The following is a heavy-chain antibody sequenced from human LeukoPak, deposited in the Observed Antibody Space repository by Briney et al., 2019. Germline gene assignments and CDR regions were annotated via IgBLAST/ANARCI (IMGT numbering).Heavy chain of an antibody. V-gene: IGHV1-2*02. CDR3: ARDHRITGTRIDWFDP. CDR1: GYTFTGYY. CDR2: INPNSGGT. J-gene: IGHJ5*02. Sequence: RASVKVSCKASGYTFTGYYMHWVRQAPGQGLEWMGWINPNSGGTNYAQKFQGRVTMTRDTSISTAYMELSRLRSEDTTVYYCARDHRITGTRIDWFDPWGQGTLVTVSS. D-gene: IGHD1-20*01.